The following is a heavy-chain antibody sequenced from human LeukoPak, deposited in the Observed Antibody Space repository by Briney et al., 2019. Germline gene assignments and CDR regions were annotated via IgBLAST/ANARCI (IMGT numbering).Heavy chain of an antibody. Sequence: GGSLRLSCAASGFTFSSYSMNWVRQAPGKGLEWGSSISSISSYIYYSDSVKGRFTISRANAKNSLYLQMNSLRAEDTAVYYCARDSLGVALDYWGQGTLVTVSS. CDR3: ARDSLGVALDY. J-gene: IGHJ4*02. D-gene: IGHD3-10*01. CDR1: GFTFSSYS. CDR2: ISSISSYI. V-gene: IGHV3-21*01.